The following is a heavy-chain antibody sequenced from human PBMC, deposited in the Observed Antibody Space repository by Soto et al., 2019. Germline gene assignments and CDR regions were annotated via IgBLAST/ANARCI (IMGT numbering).Heavy chain of an antibody. Sequence: SETLSLTCAVYGGSFSGYYWSWIRQPPGKGLEWIGEINHSGSTNYNPSLKSRGTISVDTSKNQFSLKLSSVTAADAAVYYCASMFRGVYKSYYFDYWGQGTLVTVSS. CDR2: INHSGST. D-gene: IGHD3-10*01. V-gene: IGHV4-34*01. CDR3: ASMFRGVYKSYYFDY. CDR1: GGSFSGYY. J-gene: IGHJ4*02.